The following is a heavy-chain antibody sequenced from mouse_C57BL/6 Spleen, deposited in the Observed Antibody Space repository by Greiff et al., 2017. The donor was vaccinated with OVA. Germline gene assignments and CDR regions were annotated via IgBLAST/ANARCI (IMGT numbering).Heavy chain of an antibody. D-gene: IGHD1-1*01. Sequence: EVQLQESGGGLVQPKGSLKLSCAASGFSFNTYAMNWVRQAPGKGLEWVARIRSKSNNYATYYADSVKDRFTISRDDSESMLYLQMNNLKTEDTAMYYCVRQGYGTYYFDDWGQGTTLTVSS. J-gene: IGHJ2*01. CDR2: IRSKSNNYAT. CDR1: GFSFNTYA. V-gene: IGHV10-1*01. CDR3: VRQGYGTYYFDD.